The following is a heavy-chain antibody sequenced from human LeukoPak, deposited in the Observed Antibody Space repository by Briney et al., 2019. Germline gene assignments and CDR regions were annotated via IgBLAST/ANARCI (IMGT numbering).Heavy chain of an antibody. CDR2: ISSSGSTI. Sequence: GGSLRLSCAASGFTFSSYEMNWVRQAPGKGLEWVSYISSSGSTIYYADSVKGRFTISRDNAKNTLYLQMNSLRADDTAVYYCAKDTDTALFTFYYMDVWGKGTTVTVSS. V-gene: IGHV3-48*03. CDR3: AKDTDTALFTFYYMDV. J-gene: IGHJ6*03. CDR1: GFTFSSYE. D-gene: IGHD5-18*01.